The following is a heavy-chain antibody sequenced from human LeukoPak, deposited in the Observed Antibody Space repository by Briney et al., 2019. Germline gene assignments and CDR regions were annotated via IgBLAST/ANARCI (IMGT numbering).Heavy chain of an antibody. CDR2: ISNDGSST. CDR3: AADIQLWSTAVDY. Sequence: GGSLRLSCTASGFTFGDYAVTWVRQAPGKGLVWVSRISNDGSSTNYADSVKGRFTVSRDNAKNTLYLQMNSLRAEDTAVYYCAADIQLWSTAVDYWGQGTLVTVSS. V-gene: IGHV3-74*01. D-gene: IGHD5-18*01. J-gene: IGHJ4*02. CDR1: GFTFGDYA.